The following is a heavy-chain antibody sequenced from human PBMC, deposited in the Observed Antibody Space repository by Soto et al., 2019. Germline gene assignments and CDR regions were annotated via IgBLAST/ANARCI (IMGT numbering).Heavy chain of an antibody. CDR1: GGSISSYY. Sequence: SETLSLTCTVSGGSISSYYWSWIRQPPGKGLEWIGYIYYSGSTNYNPSLKSRVTISVDTSKNQFSLKLSSVTAADTAVYYCARVKYFDWLFFDYWGQGTLVTVSS. D-gene: IGHD3-9*01. V-gene: IGHV4-59*01. CDR3: ARVKYFDWLFFDY. CDR2: IYYSGST. J-gene: IGHJ4*02.